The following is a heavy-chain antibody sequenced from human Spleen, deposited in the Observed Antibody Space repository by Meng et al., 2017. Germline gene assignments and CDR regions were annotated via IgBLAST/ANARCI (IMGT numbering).Heavy chain of an antibody. CDR2: ISSSGSTI. D-gene: IGHD3-22*01. CDR1: GFTFSDYY. CDR3: ATSPEYDSSALYYYYGMDV. J-gene: IGHJ6*02. V-gene: IGHV3-11*01. Sequence: GGSLRLSCAASGFTFSDYYMSWIRQAPGKGLEWVSYISSSGSTIYYADSVKGRCTISRDNAKNSLYLQMNSLRAEDTAVYYCATSPEYDSSALYYYYGMDVWGQGTTVTVSS.